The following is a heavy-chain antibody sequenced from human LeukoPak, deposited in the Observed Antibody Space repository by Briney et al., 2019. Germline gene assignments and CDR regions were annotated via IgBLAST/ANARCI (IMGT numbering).Heavy chain of an antibody. CDR1: GFTFSNAW. J-gene: IGHJ4*02. V-gene: IGHV3-15*07. Sequence: PGGSLRLSCAASGFTFSNAWMNWVRQAPGKGLEWVGRIKSKTDGGTTDYAAPVKGRFTISRDDSKNTLYLQMNSLKTEDTAVYYCARVSPAYYYDSSIFDYWGQGTLVTVSS. CDR3: ARVSPAYYYDSSIFDY. CDR2: IKSKTDGGTT. D-gene: IGHD3-22*01.